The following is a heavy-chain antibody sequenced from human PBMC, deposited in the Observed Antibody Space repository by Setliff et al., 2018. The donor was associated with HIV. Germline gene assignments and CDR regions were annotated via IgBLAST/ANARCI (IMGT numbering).Heavy chain of an antibody. CDR2: ISYDGTSK. D-gene: IGHD2-21*01. V-gene: IGHV3-30*18. CDR3: AKGCGGAGFCYYADY. CDR1: GFTFSTHG. J-gene: IGHJ4*02. Sequence: GGSLRLSCAASGFTFSTHGMHWVRQAPGKGLEWVAIISYDGTSKHYADSVKGRFTISRDNPKNTLYLHMNNLRGDDTAVYYCAKGCGGAGFCYYADYWGQGTVVTVSS.